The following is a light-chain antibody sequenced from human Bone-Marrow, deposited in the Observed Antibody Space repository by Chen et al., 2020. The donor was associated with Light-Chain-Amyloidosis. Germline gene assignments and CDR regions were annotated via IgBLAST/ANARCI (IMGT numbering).Light chain of an antibody. Sequence: SVLIHSLSASGTPGLSVIISCSGGSSNIGLNSVNWYQHFPGTAPKLLIYNNDERPSRIPDRVSGSKYGAAASLAISGHQSEDEADYCCSTCDDTLQAAVFGGGTKLTVL. V-gene: IGLV1-44*01. CDR1: SSNIGLNS. J-gene: IGLJ3*02. CDR2: NND. CDR3: STCDDTLQAAV.